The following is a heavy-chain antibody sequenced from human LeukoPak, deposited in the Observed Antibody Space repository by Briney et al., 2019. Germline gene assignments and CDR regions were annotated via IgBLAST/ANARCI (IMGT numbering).Heavy chain of an antibody. CDR2: INHGEST. CDR3: ARDMTNSGAFDI. J-gene: IGHJ3*02. CDR1: GGSFSGYY. V-gene: IGHV4-34*09. D-gene: IGHD3-10*01. Sequence: SETLSLTCAVSGGSFSGYYWYWIRQPPGKGLEWIGEINHGESTNYNPSLKSRVTISVDTSKNQFSLKLSSVTAADTAVYYCARDMTNSGAFDIWGQGTMVTVSS.